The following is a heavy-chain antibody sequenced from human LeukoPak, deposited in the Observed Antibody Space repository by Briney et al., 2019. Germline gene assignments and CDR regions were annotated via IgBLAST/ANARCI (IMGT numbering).Heavy chain of an antibody. V-gene: IGHV3-48*03. J-gene: IGHJ5*02. D-gene: IGHD5-12*01. CDR2: ISDGGKTK. CDR3: ARDYSGWSLDP. CDR1: GFILSSSE. Sequence: SGGSLRLSCVASGFILSSSEMNWARQAPGKGLEWVSYISDGGKTKYSADSVKGRFTISRDNAKNSLYLQMNSLRAEDTAVYYCARDYSGWSLDPWGQGTLVTVSS.